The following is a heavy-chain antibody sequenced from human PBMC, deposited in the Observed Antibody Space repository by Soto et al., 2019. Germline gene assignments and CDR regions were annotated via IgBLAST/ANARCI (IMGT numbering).Heavy chain of an antibody. CDR2: INHSGST. V-gene: IGHV4-34*01. D-gene: IGHD6-19*01. J-gene: IGHJ4*02. CDR1: GGSFSGYS. CDR3: AKGRDHLVCRRGRRTWIEQWLEY. Sequence: PSETLSLTCAVYGGSFSGYSWSWIRQPPGKGLEWIGEINHSGSTNYNPSLKSRVTISVDTSKNQFSLTLRSVTAADTAVYYCAKGRDHLVCRRGRRTWIEQWLEYWGQGTLVTVSS.